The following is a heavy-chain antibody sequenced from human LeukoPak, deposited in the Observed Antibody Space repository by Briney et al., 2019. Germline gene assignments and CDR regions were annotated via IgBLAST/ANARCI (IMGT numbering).Heavy chain of an antibody. CDR2: ISGSGGGT. CDR1: GFTFSSYA. V-gene: IGHV3-23*01. Sequence: GGCLRLSCAASGFTFSSYAVSWVRQAPGKGLEWLSAISGSGGGTYYADSVKGRFAISRDNSKNTLYLQMNSLRAEDTAVYYCAKAPGHDESYLHNWFDPWGQGTLVTVSS. CDR3: AKAPGHDESYLHNWFDP. J-gene: IGHJ5*02. D-gene: IGHD1-26*01.